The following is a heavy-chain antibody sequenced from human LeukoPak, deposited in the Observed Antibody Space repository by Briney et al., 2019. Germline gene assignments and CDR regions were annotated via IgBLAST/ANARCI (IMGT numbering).Heavy chain of an antibody. V-gene: IGHV4-34*01. Sequence: SETLSLTCAVYGGSFSGYYWSWIRQPPGKGLEWIGEINHSGSTNYNPSLKSRVTISVDTSKNQFSLKLSSVTAADTAVYYCARPSITGTTAYSWFDPWGQGTLVTVSS. J-gene: IGHJ5*02. CDR2: INHSGST. CDR3: ARPSITGTTAYSWFDP. CDR1: GGSFSGYY. D-gene: IGHD1-7*01.